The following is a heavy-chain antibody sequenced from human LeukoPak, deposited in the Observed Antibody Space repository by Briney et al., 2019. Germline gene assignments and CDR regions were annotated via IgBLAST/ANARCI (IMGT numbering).Heavy chain of an antibody. D-gene: IGHD7-27*01. CDR2: IYSGGST. Sequence: GGSRRLSCAASGFTVSSNYMSCVSQAPGKGLEWVSIIYSGGSTYYADSVKGRFTISRDNSKNTLYLQMNSLRAEDTAVYYCARANWGHPMYYFDYWGQGTLVTVSS. V-gene: IGHV3-66*01. J-gene: IGHJ4*02. CDR1: GFTVSSNY. CDR3: ARANWGHPMYYFDY.